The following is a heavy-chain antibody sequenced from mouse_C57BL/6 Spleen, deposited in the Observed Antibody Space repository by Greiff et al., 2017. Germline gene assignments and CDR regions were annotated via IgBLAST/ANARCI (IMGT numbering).Heavy chain of an antibody. CDR1: GYTFTSYW. J-gene: IGHJ1*03. Sequence: VQLQQPGAELVMPGASVKLSCKASGYTFTSYWMHWVKQRPGQGLEWIGEIDPSDSYTNYNQKFKGKSTLTVDKSSSTAYMQLSSLTSEDSAVYYCARRAGYYYHWYFDVWGTGTTVTVSS. CDR2: IDPSDSYT. V-gene: IGHV1-69*01. D-gene: IGHD2-3*01. CDR3: ARRAGYYYHWYFDV.